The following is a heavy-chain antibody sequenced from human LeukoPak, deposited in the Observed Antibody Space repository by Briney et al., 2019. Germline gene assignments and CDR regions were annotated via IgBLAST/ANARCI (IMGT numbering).Heavy chain of an antibody. D-gene: IGHD3-9*01. CDR3: ARVFSYYYYMDV. V-gene: IGHV1-69*04. CDR1: GGTFSSYA. Sequence: SVKVSCKASGGTFSSYAISWVRQAPGQGLEWMGRIIPILGIANYAQKFQGRVTITTDESTSTAYMELSSLRSEGTAVYYCARVFSYYYYMDVWGKGTTVTVSS. J-gene: IGHJ6*03. CDR2: IIPILGIA.